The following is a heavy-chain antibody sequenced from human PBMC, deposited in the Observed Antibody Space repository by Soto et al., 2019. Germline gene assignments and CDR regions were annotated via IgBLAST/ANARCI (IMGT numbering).Heavy chain of an antibody. CDR1: GFTFSSYW. V-gene: IGHV3-7*05. CDR3: ARHQAAAPEPFDAFDI. Sequence: GGSLRLSCAASGFTFSSYWMSWVRQAPGKGLEWVANIKQDGSEKYYVNSVKGRFTISRDNAKNSLYLQWSSLRASDTAMYYCARHQAAAPEPFDAFDIWGQGTMVTVSS. J-gene: IGHJ3*02. D-gene: IGHD6-25*01. CDR2: IKQDGSEK.